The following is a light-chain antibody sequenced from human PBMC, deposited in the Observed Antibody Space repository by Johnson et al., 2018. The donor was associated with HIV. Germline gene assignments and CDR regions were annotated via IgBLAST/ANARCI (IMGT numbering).Light chain of an antibody. CDR2: ENN. J-gene: IGLJ1*01. CDR1: SSNIGNNF. CDR3: GTWDTSLRAV. Sequence: QSVLTQSPSVSAAPGQKVTISCSGSSSNIGNNFVSWYQHLPGTAPKLLIYENNQRPSVIPDRFSGSKSGTSATLGITGLQTGDEADYYCGTWDTSLRAVFGTGTKVTVL. V-gene: IGLV1-51*02.